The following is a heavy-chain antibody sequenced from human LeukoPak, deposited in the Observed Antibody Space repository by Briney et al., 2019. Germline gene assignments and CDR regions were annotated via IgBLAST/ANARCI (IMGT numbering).Heavy chain of an antibody. V-gene: IGHV3-74*01. J-gene: IGHJ4*02. D-gene: IGHD3-10*01. CDR2: ICPDGSVV. Sequence: GSLRLSCVASGFTFSAYCTHWVRQGPEKGLEWVSHICPDGSVVNHADSVKGRFTTSRDNAKNTVFLQMNSLRVDDTAVYYCVRDLREADHWGLGTLVTVSS. CDR3: VRDLREADH. CDR1: GFTFSAYC.